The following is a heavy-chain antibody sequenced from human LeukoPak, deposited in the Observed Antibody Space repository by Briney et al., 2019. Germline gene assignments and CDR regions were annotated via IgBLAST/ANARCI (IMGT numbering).Heavy chain of an antibody. J-gene: IGHJ5*01. D-gene: IGHD2-15*01. CDR1: GYTFTGYY. V-gene: IGHV1-2*02. Sequence: GASVKVSCKASGYTFTGYYMHWVLQAPGQGLEWMGWINPNSGSTKYAQKFQGRVTMTRDTSISTAYMELSRLRSDDSAVFYCARQADNNWFDSWGQGTLVTVSS. CDR3: ARQADNNWFDS. CDR2: INPNSGST.